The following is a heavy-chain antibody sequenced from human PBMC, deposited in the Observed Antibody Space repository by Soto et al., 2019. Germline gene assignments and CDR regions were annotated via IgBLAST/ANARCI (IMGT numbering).Heavy chain of an antibody. V-gene: IGHV4-31*03. CDR3: ARARQYYDCEFDP. D-gene: IGHD3-22*01. Sequence: QVQLQESGPGLVKPSQTLSLTYTVSGDSISSGAYYWSWIRQHPGKGLEWIGYISYSGRTYYNPSLKRRLTISRVTYENQFSLKLTSVTAADTAMYCCARARQYYDCEFDPWGQGTLVTVSS. CDR2: ISYSGRT. CDR1: GDSISSGAYY. J-gene: IGHJ5*02.